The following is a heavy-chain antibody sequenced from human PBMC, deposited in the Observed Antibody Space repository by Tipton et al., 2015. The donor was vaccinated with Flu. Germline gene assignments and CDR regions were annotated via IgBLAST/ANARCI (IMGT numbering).Heavy chain of an antibody. V-gene: IGHV3-30*01. J-gene: IGHJ6*02. Sequence: EASGFTFSSYAMHWVRQAPGKGLEWVAVISYDGSNKYYADSVKGRFTISRDNSKNTLYLQMNSLRAEDTAVYYCARVTGLMTRYYYYGMDVWGQGTTVTVSS. CDR2: ISYDGSNK. CDR3: ARVTGLMTRYYYYGMDV. CDR1: GFTFSSYA. D-gene: IGHD2-21*02.